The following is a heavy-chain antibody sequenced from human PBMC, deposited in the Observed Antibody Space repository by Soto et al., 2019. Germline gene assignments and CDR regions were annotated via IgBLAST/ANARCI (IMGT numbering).Heavy chain of an antibody. Sequence: GGSLRLSCAASGFTFSSYEMNWVRQAPGKGLEWVSYISSSGSTIYYADSVKGRSTISRDNAKNSLYLQMNSLRAEDTAVYYCAREGHDFWSGRHYYYGMDVWGQGTTVTVSS. J-gene: IGHJ6*02. CDR1: GFTFSSYE. CDR3: AREGHDFWSGRHYYYGMDV. CDR2: ISSSGSTI. D-gene: IGHD3-3*01. V-gene: IGHV3-48*03.